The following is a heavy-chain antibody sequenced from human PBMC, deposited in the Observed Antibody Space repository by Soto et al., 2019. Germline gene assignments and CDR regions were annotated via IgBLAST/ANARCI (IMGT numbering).Heavy chain of an antibody. D-gene: IGHD3-3*01. V-gene: IGHV1-18*01. CDR2: ISAYNGNT. J-gene: IGHJ6*02. CDR3: ARHTYYDFWSGYYPLDYGMDV. CDR1: GYTFTSYG. Sequence: GASVKVSCKASGYTFTSYGISWLRQAPGQGLEWMGWISAYNGNTNYAQKLQGRVTMTTDTSTSTAYMELRSLRSDDTAVYYCARHTYYDFWSGYYPLDYGMDVWGQGTTVTVSS.